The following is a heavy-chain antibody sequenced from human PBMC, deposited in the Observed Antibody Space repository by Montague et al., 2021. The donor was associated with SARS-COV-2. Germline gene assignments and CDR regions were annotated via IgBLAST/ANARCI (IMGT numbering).Heavy chain of an antibody. CDR1: GFTFSSYA. CDR3: AREARYFDWLPSLYYYYYSMDV. V-gene: IGHV3-30-3*01. Sequence: SLRLSCAASGFTFSSYAMHWVRQAPGKGLEWVAVISYDGSNKYYADSVKGRFTISRDNSKNTLYLQMNSLRAEDTAVYYCAREARYFDWLPSLYYYYYSMDVWGQGTTVTVSS. D-gene: IGHD3-9*01. CDR2: ISYDGSNK. J-gene: IGHJ6*02.